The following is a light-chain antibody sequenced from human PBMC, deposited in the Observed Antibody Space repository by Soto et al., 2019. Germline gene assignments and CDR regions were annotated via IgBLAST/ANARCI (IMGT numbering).Light chain of an antibody. J-gene: IGLJ1*01. V-gene: IGLV2-14*03. CDR1: TSDVGAYNY. Sequence: QSALTQPASVSGSPGQSITISCTGTTSDVGAYNYVSWYQQHPGKAPKLVIYDVTNRPSGVSNRFFGSKSGNTASLTISGLQAEDEADYYCSSYASSSTYVFGTGTKLTVL. CDR2: DVT. CDR3: SSYASSSTYV.